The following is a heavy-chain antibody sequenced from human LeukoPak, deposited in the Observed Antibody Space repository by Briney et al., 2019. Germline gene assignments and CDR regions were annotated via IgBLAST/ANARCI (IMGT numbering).Heavy chain of an antibody. CDR2: INHSGST. CDR1: GGSFSGYY. D-gene: IGHD6-19*01. J-gene: IGHJ6*02. Sequence: SETLSLTCAVYGGSFSGYYWSWIRQPPGKGLEWIGEINHSGSTNYNPSLKSRVTMSVDTSKNQFSLKLSSVTAADTAVYYCARENSRGWIYYYYYGMDVWGQGTTVTVSS. V-gene: IGHV4-34*01. CDR3: ARENSRGWIYYYYYGMDV.